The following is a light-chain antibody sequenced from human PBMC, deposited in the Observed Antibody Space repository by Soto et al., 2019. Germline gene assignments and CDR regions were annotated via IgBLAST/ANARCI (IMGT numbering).Light chain of an antibody. CDR1: QSVSSY. CDR2: DAS. J-gene: IGKJ5*01. Sequence: EIVLTQSPATLSLSPGERATLSCRASQSVSSYLAWYQQKPGQAPRLLIYDASSRATGIPARFSGSGSGTDFTLTISSLEPEDFAIYYCQQRSNWITFGQGTRLEIE. CDR3: QQRSNWIT. V-gene: IGKV3-11*01.